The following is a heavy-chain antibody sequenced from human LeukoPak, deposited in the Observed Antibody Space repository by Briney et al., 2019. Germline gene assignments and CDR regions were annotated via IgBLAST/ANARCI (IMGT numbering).Heavy chain of an antibody. CDR1: GVTVSSNY. CDR2: IYSGGST. V-gene: IGHV3-66*01. D-gene: IGHD2-2*01. Sequence: GGSQRLSCAASGVTVSSNYMSWVRQAPGKGLEWVSVIYSGGSTYYADSVKGRFTISRDNSKNTLYLQMNSLRAEDTGVYFCARDSSPYCSTTSCYAHWGQGTLVTVSS. J-gene: IGHJ4*02. CDR3: ARDSSPYCSTTSCYAH.